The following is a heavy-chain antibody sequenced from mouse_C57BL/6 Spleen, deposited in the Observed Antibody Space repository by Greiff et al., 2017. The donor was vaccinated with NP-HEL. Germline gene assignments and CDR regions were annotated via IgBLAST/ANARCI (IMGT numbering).Heavy chain of an antibody. CDR1: GYAFSSYW. Sequence: VQLQQSGAELVKPGASVKISCKASGYAFSSYWMNWVKQRPGKGLEWIGQIYPGDGETNYNGKFKGKATLTADKSSSTAYMQLSSLTSEDSAVYFCARWITTPWYFDVWGTGTTVTVSS. CDR2: IYPGDGET. V-gene: IGHV1-80*01. J-gene: IGHJ1*03. D-gene: IGHD1-1*01. CDR3: ARWITTPWYFDV.